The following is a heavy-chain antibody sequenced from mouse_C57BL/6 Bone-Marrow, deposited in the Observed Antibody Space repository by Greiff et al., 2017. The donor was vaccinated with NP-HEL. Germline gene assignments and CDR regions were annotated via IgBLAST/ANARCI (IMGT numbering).Heavy chain of an antibody. D-gene: IGHD4-1*01. CDR2: INPNNGGT. CDR1: GYTFTDYY. J-gene: IGHJ4*01. CDR3: AKLTGYAMDY. Sequence: DVQLVESGPELVKPGASVKISCKASGYTFTDYYMNWVKQSHGKSLEWIGDINPNNGGTSYNQKFKGKATLTVDKASSTAYMELRSLTSEDSAVYDCAKLTGYAMDYWGQGTSVTVSS. V-gene: IGHV1-26*01.